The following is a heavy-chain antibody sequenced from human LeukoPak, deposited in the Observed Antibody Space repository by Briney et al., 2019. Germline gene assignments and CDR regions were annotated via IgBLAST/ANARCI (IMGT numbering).Heavy chain of an antibody. V-gene: IGHV3-23*01. Sequence: GGSLGLSCAASGFTFSRYAMSWVRQAPAKGLEWLSVISGSGENTHYADSVKGRFTTSRDNSKNTLYLQMNSLRAEDTALYYCARDLRGYSGYDSDFWGQGSLVTVSS. CDR1: GFTFSRYA. D-gene: IGHD5-12*01. J-gene: IGHJ4*02. CDR2: ISGSGENT. CDR3: ARDLRGYSGYDSDF.